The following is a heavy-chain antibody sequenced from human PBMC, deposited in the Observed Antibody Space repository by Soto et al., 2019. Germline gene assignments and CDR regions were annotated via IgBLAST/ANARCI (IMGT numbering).Heavy chain of an antibody. CDR3: ARDRWSKWNDWVGQYGMDV. J-gene: IGHJ6*02. V-gene: IGHV1-18*01. CDR1: GYTFTSYG. D-gene: IGHD1-20*01. CDR2: ISAYNGNT. Sequence: QVQLVQSGAEVKKPGASVKVSCKASGYTFTSYGISWVRQAPGQGLEWMGWISAYNGNTNYAQKLQGRVTMTTDTAASTAYMELRSLGADDTAVYYCARDRWSKWNDWVGQYGMDVWGQGTTVTVCS.